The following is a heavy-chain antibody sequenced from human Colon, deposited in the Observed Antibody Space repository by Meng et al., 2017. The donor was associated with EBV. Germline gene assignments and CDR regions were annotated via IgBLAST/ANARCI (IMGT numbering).Heavy chain of an antibody. CDR3: ARRGPSGNFSP. J-gene: IGHJ5*02. CDR2: IDHRGNT. CDR1: GGSFRDYC. D-gene: IGHD3-10*01. V-gene: IGHV4-34*01. Sequence: QVQLQQCGAGLFKPSADLSRSCAVYGGSFRDYCWAWIRHPPGKGLEWIGEIDHRGNTKYNPSLKSRVTISLDTSKKQFSLKVSSVTAADSAVYYCARRGPSGNFSPWGQGALVTVSS.